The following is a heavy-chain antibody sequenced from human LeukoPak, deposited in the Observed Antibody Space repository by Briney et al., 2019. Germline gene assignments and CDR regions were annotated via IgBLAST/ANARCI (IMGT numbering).Heavy chain of an antibody. CDR3: AKDTLRVGELLPIDAFDI. CDR1: GFPFSSYA. D-gene: IGHD3-10*01. Sequence: PGGSLRLSCAASGFPFSSYAMSWVSQAPGKGLEWDSAIIVSGGSTYYADSVKGRFTICRDNSKNTRYLQMNSFRAEDTAVYYCAKDTLRVGELLPIDAFDIWGQGTMVTVSS. CDR2: IIVSGGST. V-gene: IGHV3-23*01. J-gene: IGHJ3*02.